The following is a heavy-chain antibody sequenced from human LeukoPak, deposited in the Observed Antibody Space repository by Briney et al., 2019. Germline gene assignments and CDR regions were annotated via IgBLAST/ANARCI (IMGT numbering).Heavy chain of an antibody. CDR3: ARDLRSRVGSSTSGPYYYYYMDV. J-gene: IGHJ6*03. V-gene: IGHV1-2*06. CDR2: INPNSGGT. Sequence: GASVKVSCKASGYTFTGYYMHWVRQAPGQGLEWMGRINPNSGGTNHAQKFQGRVTMTRDTSISTAYMELSRLRSDDTAVYYCARDLRSRVGSSTSGPYYYYYMDVWGKGTTVTVSS. CDR1: GYTFTGYY. D-gene: IGHD2-2*01.